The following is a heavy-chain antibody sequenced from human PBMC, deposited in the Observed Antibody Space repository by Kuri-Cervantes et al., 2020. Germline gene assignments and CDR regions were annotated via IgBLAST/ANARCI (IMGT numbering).Heavy chain of an antibody. J-gene: IGHJ4*02. CDR1: GFTFSSYA. CDR3: AKDLVAGATFTHDY. D-gene: IGHD1-26*01. Sequence: GGSLRLSCAASGFTFSSYAMSWVRQAPGKGLEWVSAISGSGGSTYYAASVKGRFTISRDNSKNTLYLQMNSLRAEDTAVYYCAKDLVAGATFTHDYWGQGTLVTVSS. CDR2: ISGSGGST. V-gene: IGHV3-23*01.